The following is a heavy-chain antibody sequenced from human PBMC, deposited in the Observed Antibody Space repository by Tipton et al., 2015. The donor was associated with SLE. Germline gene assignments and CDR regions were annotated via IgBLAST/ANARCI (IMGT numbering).Heavy chain of an antibody. J-gene: IGHJ4*02. CDR3: ARDVKGLDVDY. D-gene: IGHD5-12*01. V-gene: IGHV1-18*01. Sequence: NLQGRVSMTTDTSTSTAYMELRSLRSDDTAVYYCARDVKGLDVDYWGQGTLVTVSS.